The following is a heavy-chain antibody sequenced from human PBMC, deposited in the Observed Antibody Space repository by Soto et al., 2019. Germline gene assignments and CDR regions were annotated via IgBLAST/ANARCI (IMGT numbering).Heavy chain of an antibody. V-gene: IGHV4-30-2*05. Sequence: SETLSLTCAVSGGSISSGGYSWSWIRQPPGKGLEWIGYIYHSGSTYYNPSLKSRVTISVDTSKNQFSLKLSSVTAADTAVYYCARDSAIEGAFDIWGQGTMVTVSS. CDR1: GGSISSGGYS. D-gene: IGHD3-22*01. CDR3: ARDSAIEGAFDI. CDR2: IYHSGST. J-gene: IGHJ3*02.